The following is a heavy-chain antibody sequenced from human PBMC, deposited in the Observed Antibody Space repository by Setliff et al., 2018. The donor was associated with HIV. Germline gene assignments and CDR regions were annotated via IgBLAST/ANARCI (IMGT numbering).Heavy chain of an antibody. D-gene: IGHD3-22*01. V-gene: IGHV4-31*03. CDR2: IYHSGST. CDR1: GASISSGGYY. J-gene: IGHJ4*02. Sequence: PSETLSLTCTVSGASISSGGYYWTWIRQHPGKGLEWIGYIYHSGSTYYHPSLKSRLTISLDTSKNQFSLKVSSVTAADTALYYCARLGHYDSSGYYSALYFDSWGQGTLVTVSS. CDR3: ARLGHYDSSGYYSALYFDS.